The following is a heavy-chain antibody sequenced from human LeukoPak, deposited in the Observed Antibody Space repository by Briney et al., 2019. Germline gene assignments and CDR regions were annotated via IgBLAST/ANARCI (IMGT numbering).Heavy chain of an antibody. CDR3: ARVGYCSSTSCFQGAFDI. J-gene: IGHJ3*02. CDR2: INPSGGST. D-gene: IGHD2-2*03. CDR1: GYTFTSYY. V-gene: IGHV1-46*01. Sequence: GASVKVSCKASGYTFTSYYMHWVRQAPGQGLEWMGIINPSGGSTSYAQKFQGRVTMTRDTSISTAYMELSRLRSDDTAVYYCARVGYCSSTSCFQGAFDIWGQGTMVTVSS.